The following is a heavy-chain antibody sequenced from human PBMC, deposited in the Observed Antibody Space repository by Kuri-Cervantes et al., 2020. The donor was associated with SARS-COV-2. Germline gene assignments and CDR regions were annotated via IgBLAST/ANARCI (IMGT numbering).Heavy chain of an antibody. CDR2: INPNSGGT. V-gene: IGHV1-2*02. J-gene: IGHJ3*02. D-gene: IGHD1-26*01. CDR3: ARGRGVQWDAFDI. CDR1: GYTFTSYG. Sequence: ASVKVSCKASGYTFTSYGISWVRQAPEQGLEWMGWINPNSGGTNYAQKFQGRVTMTRDTSISTAYMELSRLRSDDTAVYYCARGRGVQWDAFDIWGQGTMVTVSS.